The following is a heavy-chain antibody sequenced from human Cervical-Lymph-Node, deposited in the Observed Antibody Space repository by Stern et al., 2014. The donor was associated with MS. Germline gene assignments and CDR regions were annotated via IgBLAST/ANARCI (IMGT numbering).Heavy chain of an antibody. CDR1: AFSLSPYW. CDR3: AKDFTGEFDS. V-gene: IGHV3-74*01. J-gene: IGHJ4*02. Sequence: EVQLVESGGGLVQPGGSLRLSCAASAFSLSPYWMHWVSQVPGKGLVWVSRINEDGTVINYADSVKGRFTISRDTAKNTLYLQMNSLRVEDTAVYYCAKDFTGEFDSWGQGTLVTVSS. CDR2: INEDGTVI. D-gene: IGHD7-27*01.